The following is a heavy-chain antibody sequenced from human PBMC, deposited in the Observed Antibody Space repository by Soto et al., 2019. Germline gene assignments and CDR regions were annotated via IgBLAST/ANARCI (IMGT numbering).Heavy chain of an antibody. Sequence: SETLSLTCAIYGGSFSGYYWSWIRQPPGKGLEWIGEINHSGGTNYNPSLKSRFTVSRDNAKNSVYLEMNSLSAEDTALYYCARESEDLTSNFDYWGQGTLVTVSS. CDR2: INHSGGT. CDR1: GGSFSGYY. V-gene: IGHV4-34*01. J-gene: IGHJ4*02. CDR3: ARESEDLTSNFDY.